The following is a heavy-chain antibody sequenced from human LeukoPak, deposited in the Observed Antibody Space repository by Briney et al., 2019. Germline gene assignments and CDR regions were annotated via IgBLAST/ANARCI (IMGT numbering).Heavy chain of an antibody. CDR1: GFTFSSYW. Sequence: GGSLRLSCAASGFTFSSYWMSWVRQAPGKGLGGVANIKKDGSEKYYVDSVKGRFTISRDNAKNSLYLQMNSLRAEDTAVYYCARADIVVVVAATEGFDYWGQGTLVTVSS. J-gene: IGHJ4*02. CDR2: IKKDGSEK. V-gene: IGHV3-7*01. D-gene: IGHD2-15*01. CDR3: ARADIVVVVAATEGFDY.